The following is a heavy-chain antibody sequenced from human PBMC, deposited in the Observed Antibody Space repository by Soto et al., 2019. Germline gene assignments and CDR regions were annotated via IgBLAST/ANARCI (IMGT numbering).Heavy chain of an antibody. Sequence: DVQMVESGGGFIQPGRSLGLSCAASGFTFDDYAMHWVRRVPGRGLEWVSSITWNANVIGYADSVKGRFTVSRDNAKNSLYLQMSDLRPEDTALYYCAKGGPDAFCAGGRCYFDSWGQGIQVTVTS. CDR3: AKGGPDAFCAGGRCYFDS. V-gene: IGHV3-9*01. J-gene: IGHJ4*03. CDR1: GFTFDDYA. CDR2: ITWNANVI. D-gene: IGHD2-8*02.